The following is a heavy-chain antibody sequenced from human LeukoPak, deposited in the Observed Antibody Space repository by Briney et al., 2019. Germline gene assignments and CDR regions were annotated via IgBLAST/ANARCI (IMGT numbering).Heavy chain of an antibody. CDR2: INPNSGVT. CDR1: GGTFSSYA. V-gene: IGHV1-2*06. D-gene: IGHD1-20*01. Sequence: ASVKVSCKASGGTFSSYAISWVRQAPGQGLEWMGRINPNSGVTYYAQKFQGRVTMTSDTSITTAYIELSSLTSDDTATYYCARDASNWSAFDSWGQGTLVIVSS. J-gene: IGHJ5*01. CDR3: ARDASNWSAFDS.